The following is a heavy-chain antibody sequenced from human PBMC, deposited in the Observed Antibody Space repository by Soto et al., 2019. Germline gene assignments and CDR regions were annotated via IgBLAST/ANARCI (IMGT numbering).Heavy chain of an antibody. Sequence: SQTLSLTCAISGDSVSSNSAAWNWIRQSPSRGLEWLGRTYYRSKWYNDYAVSVKSRITINPDTSKNQFSLQLNSVTPEDTAVYYCARVRAASQLLFPTDAFDIWGQGTMVTV. D-gene: IGHD6-6*01. J-gene: IGHJ3*02. V-gene: IGHV6-1*01. CDR3: ARVRAASQLLFPTDAFDI. CDR1: GDSVSSNSAA. CDR2: TYYRSKWYN.